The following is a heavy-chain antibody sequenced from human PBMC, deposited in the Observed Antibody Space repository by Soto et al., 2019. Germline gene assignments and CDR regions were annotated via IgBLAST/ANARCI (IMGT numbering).Heavy chain of an antibody. CDR1: GFSLSNSGVG. Sequence: QITLKESGPTLVEPTQTLTLTCSFSGFSLSNSGVGVGWFRQAPGKALECRGIIYWDNDRRYNPSLKDRLSITKVTSTNQVVVAMTYMEPVDTGNYYCAHRVSSSVSWDVGRFDSWGQGTPVTVS. V-gene: IGHV2-5*02. J-gene: IGHJ5*01. D-gene: IGHD1-26*01. CDR2: IYWDNDR. CDR3: AHRVSSSVSWDVGRFDS.